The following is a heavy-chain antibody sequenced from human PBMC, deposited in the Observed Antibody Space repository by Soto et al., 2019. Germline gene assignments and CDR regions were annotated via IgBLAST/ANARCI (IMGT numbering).Heavy chain of an antibody. CDR2: TSGGGDVA. V-gene: IGHV3-23*01. CDR1: GFTFINYA. CDR3: VKKSIGTVTNPVYCSFVL. Sequence: EVQLLESGGGLIQPGGTLRLSCTASGFTFINYAMNWVRQAPGKGLEWISGTSGGGDVALYADSVKVRYAITRDNSKNTLYLQMNTLRAEDTALYYCVKKSIGTVTNPVYCSFVLGGRGTLVTVSS. J-gene: IGHJ2*01. D-gene: IGHD4-17*01.